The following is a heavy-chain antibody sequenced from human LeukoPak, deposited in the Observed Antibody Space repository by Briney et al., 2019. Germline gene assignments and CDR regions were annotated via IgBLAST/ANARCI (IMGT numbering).Heavy chain of an antibody. J-gene: IGHJ6*03. CDR3: ARGFRGVDYYYYYYMDV. CDR1: GGSLSSSSYY. D-gene: IGHD3-10*01. Sequence: SETLSLTCTVSGGSLSSSSYYWGWIRQPPGKGLEWIGSIYYSGSTYYNPSLKSRVTISVDTSKNQFSLKLSSVTAADTAVYYCARGFRGVDYYYYYYMDVWGKGTTVTVSS. V-gene: IGHV4-39*01. CDR2: IYYSGST.